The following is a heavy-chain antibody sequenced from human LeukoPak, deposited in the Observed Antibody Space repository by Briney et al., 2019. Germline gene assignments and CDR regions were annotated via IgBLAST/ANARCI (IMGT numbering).Heavy chain of an antibody. J-gene: IGHJ6*02. CDR1: GFTFSSYG. V-gene: IGHV3-30*02. Sequence: GVSLRLSCAASGFTFSSYGMHWVRQAPGKGLEWVAFIRYDGSNKYYADSVKGRFTISRDNSKNTLYLQMNSLRAEDTAVYYCAKDDSLLWFGELLHYYYYGMDVWGQGTTVTVSS. CDR3: AKDDSLLWFGELLHYYYYGMDV. CDR2: IRYDGSNK. D-gene: IGHD3-10*01.